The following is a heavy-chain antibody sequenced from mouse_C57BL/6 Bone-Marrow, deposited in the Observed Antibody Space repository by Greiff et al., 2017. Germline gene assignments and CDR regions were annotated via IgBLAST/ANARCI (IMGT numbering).Heavy chain of an antibody. CDR3: ARHHLLYYFDY. V-gene: IGHV1-76*01. CDR1: GYTFTDYY. J-gene: IGHJ2*01. D-gene: IGHD6-2*01. Sequence: VKLQQSGAELVRPGASVKLSCKASGYTFTDYYINWVKQRPGQGLEWIARIYPGSGNTYYNEKFKGKATLTAEKSSSTAYMQLSSLTSEDSAVYFCARHHLLYYFDYWGQGTTLTVSS. CDR2: IYPGSGNT.